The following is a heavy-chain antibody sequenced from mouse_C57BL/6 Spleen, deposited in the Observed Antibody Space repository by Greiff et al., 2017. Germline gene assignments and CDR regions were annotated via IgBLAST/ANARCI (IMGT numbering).Heavy chain of an antibody. D-gene: IGHD1-1*01. CDR2: IDPSDSYT. CDR3: ATTHYYGSSYSDY. Sequence: QVQLQQPGAELVKPGASVKLSCKASGYTFTSYWMQWVKQRPGQGLEWIGEIDPSDSYTNYNQKFKGKATLTVDTSSSTAYMQLSSLTSEDSAVYYCATTHYYGSSYSDYWGQGTTLTVSS. V-gene: IGHV1-50*01. J-gene: IGHJ2*01. CDR1: GYTFTSYW.